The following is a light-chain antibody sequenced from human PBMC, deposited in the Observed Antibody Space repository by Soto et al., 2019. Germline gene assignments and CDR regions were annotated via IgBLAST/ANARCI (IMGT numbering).Light chain of an antibody. CDR2: GAS. CDR1: HSISSAY. Sequence: VVLTQSPGTVSLSPGDRVTLSCRASHSISSAYIAWYQKKPGQSPSLLIYGASSRASGVPDRFGGSGSGTEFTLTISGLEPEDFAVYYCQQYGSSSVYSFGQGTKLEI. CDR3: QQYGSSSVYS. J-gene: IGKJ2*03. V-gene: IGKV3-20*01.